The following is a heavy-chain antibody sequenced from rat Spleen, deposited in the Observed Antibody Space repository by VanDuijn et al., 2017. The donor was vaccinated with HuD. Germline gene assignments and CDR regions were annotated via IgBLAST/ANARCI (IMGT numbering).Heavy chain of an antibody. J-gene: IGHJ4*01. D-gene: IGHD1-4*01. CDR3: ARPDGYTYVMDA. CDR2: ITYEGSST. Sequence: EVQLVESDGGLVQPGRSLKLSCAASGFTFSDYYMAWVRQAPKKGLEWVASITYEGSSTYYGDSVKGRFTISRDNAKSTLYLEMNSLRSEDTATYYCARPDGYTYVMDAWGQGISVTVSS. V-gene: IGHV5-22*01. CDR1: GFTFSDYY.